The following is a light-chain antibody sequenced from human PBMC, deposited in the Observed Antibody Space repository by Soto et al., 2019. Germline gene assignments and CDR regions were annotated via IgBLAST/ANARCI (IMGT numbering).Light chain of an antibody. CDR3: QQYGSSPPYT. CDR1: HSVSSSY. J-gene: IGKJ3*01. CDR2: GAS. Sequence: EIVLTQSAGSLSLSPGDRATLSCRASHSVSSSYLAWYQQKPGQAPRLLIYGASSRATGIPDRFSGSGSGTDFTLTISRLEPEDFAVYYCQQYGSSPPYTFGPGTKVDIK. V-gene: IGKV3-20*01.